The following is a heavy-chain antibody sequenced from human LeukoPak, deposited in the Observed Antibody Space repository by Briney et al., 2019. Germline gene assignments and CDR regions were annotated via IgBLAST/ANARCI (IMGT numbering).Heavy chain of an antibody. D-gene: IGHD5-24*01. J-gene: IGHJ4*02. Sequence: GGSLRLSCAASGFTFSSYGMHWVRQAPGKGLEWVAVISYDGSNKYYADSVKGRFTISRDNSKNTLYLQMNSLRAEDTAVYYCARDRDGYNYEVWGQGTLVTVSS. V-gene: IGHV3-30*03. CDR2: ISYDGSNK. CDR3: ARDRDGYNYEV. CDR1: GFTFSSYG.